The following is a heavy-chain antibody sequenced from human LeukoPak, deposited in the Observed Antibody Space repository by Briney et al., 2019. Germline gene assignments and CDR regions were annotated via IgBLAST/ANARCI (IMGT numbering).Heavy chain of an antibody. V-gene: IGHV4-31*03. Sequence: SQTLSLTCTVSGGSISSGGYYWSWIRQPPGKGLEWIGEINHSGSTNYNPSLKSRVTISVDTSKNQFSLKLSSVTAADTAVYYCARGTMTTVTYYFDYWGQGTLVTVSS. J-gene: IGHJ4*02. CDR2: INHSGST. D-gene: IGHD4-17*01. CDR3: ARGTMTTVTYYFDY. CDR1: GGSISSGGYY.